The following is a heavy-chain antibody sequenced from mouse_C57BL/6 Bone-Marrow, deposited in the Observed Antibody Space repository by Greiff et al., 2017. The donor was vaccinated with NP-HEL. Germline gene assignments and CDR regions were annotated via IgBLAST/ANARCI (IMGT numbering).Heavy chain of an antibody. CDR3: AIRAYYSNYGWYFDV. D-gene: IGHD2-5*01. CDR1: GYTFTSYW. V-gene: IGHV1-74*01. J-gene: IGHJ1*03. CDR2: IHPSDSDT. Sequence: QVQLQQPGAELVKPGASVKVSCKASGYTFTSYWMHWVKQRPGQGLEWIGRIHPSDSDTNYNQKFKGKATLTVDKSSSTAYIQLISLTSEDSAVYYCAIRAYYSNYGWYFDVWGTGTTVTVSS.